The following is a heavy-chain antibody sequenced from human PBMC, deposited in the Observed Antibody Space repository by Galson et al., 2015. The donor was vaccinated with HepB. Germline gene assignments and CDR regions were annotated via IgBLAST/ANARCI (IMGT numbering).Heavy chain of an antibody. D-gene: IGHD3-10*01. CDR1: GYTFTNYG. CDR2: ISTYNGNT. J-gene: IGHJ4*02. V-gene: IGHV1-18*04. Sequence: SVKVSCKASGYTFTNYGISWVRQAPGQGLEWMGWISTYNGNTNSAQKFQGRVTMTRDTITSTAYMELKSLRSDDTAVYFCARAGTDYYTSGSYYPYYFGHWGREPWLPSPQ. CDR3: ARAGTDYYTSGSYYPYYFGH.